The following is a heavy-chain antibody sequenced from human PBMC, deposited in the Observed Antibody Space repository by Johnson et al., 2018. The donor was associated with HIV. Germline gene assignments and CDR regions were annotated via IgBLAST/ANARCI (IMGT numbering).Heavy chain of an antibody. J-gene: IGHJ3*02. V-gene: IGHV3-30-3*01. CDR3: AREQGYYYPADGRDVFDI. Sequence: QVQLMESGGGVVQPGRSLRLSCAASGFTFSSYAMHWVRQAPGKGLEWVAVISYDGSNKYYADSVKGRFTISRDNSKNSLYLQMNSLRAEDTAVYYCAREQGYYYPADGRDVFDIWGQGTMVTVSS. CDR1: GFTFSSYA. D-gene: IGHD3-10*01. CDR2: ISYDGSNK.